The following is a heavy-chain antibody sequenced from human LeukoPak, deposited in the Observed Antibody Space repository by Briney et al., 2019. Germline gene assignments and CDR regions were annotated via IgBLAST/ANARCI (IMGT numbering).Heavy chain of an antibody. CDR1: GGTFSSYT. CDR3: ASSVVEGRYPRYYYYMDV. J-gene: IGHJ6*03. V-gene: IGHV1-69*08. Sequence: ASVKVSCKASGGTFSSYTISWVRQAPGQGLERMGRIIPILGTANYAQKFQGRVTITADKSTSTAYMELSSLRSEDTAVYYCASSVVEGRYPRYYYYMDVWGKGTTVTVSS. CDR2: IIPILGTA. D-gene: IGHD3-16*02.